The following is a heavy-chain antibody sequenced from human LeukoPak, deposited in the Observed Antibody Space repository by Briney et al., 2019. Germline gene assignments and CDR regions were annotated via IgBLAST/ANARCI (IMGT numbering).Heavy chain of an antibody. CDR1: GFTFSTYW. V-gene: IGHV3-7*03. Sequence: GGSLRLSCAASGFTFSTYWMTWVRQAPGKGLEWVANIRQDGSEKYYVGSVKGRFTISRDNAKNSLYLQMSNLRAEDTAVYFCARGGGLDVWGQGATVTVSS. CDR3: ARGGGLDV. J-gene: IGHJ6*02. CDR2: IRQDGSEK. D-gene: IGHD3-16*01.